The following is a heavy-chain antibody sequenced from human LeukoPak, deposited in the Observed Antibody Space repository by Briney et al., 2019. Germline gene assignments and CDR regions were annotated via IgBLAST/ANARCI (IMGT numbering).Heavy chain of an antibody. V-gene: IGHV3-9*01. D-gene: IGHD3-10*01. CDR3: ARSFYGSGRPSAY. Sequence: PGGSLRLSCAASGFTFEDYAMHWVRQAPGKGLEWVSSISWNSGSIGYADSVKGRFTISRDNAKSSLYLQMNSLRSDDTAVYYCARSFYGSGRPSAYWGQGTLVTVSS. CDR1: GFTFEDYA. CDR2: ISWNSGSI. J-gene: IGHJ4*02.